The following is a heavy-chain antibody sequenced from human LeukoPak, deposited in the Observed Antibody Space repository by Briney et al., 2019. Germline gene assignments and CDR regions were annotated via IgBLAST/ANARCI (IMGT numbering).Heavy chain of an antibody. CDR1: GGSISGYY. CDR3: ARLRNYYDDSGYYSLDN. D-gene: IGHD3-22*01. V-gene: IGHV4-59*08. J-gene: IGHJ4*02. CDR2: IYYSGST. Sequence: SETLSLTCTVSGGSISGYYWNWIRQSPGKGLEWIGYIYYSGSTNYNPSLKSRVTISVDTSKNQFSLKLSSVTAADTAVYYCARLRNYYDDSGYYSLDNWGQGTLVTVSS.